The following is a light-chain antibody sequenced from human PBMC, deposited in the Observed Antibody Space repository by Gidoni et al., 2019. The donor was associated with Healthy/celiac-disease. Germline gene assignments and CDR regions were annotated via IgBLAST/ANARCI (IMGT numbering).Light chain of an antibody. J-gene: IGKJ1*01. CDR1: QRVSSN. Sequence: EIAMTQSPATLSVSPGERATISCRASQRVSSNLAWYQQNPGQAPRLLIDGASTRAPGIPARFSGSGSGTEFTLTISSLQSEDFAVYYCQQYNNWPPKWTFGQGTKVEIK. CDR3: QQYNNWPPKWT. V-gene: IGKV3-15*01. CDR2: GAS.